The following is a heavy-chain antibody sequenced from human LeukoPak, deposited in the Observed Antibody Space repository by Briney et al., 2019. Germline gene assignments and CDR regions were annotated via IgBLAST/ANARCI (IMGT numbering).Heavy chain of an antibody. D-gene: IGHD4-23*01. V-gene: IGHV4-59*01. CDR1: GGSISSYY. CDR3: ARDRVGSRGNPPRFDY. CDR2: IYYSGST. J-gene: IGHJ4*02. Sequence: PSETLSLTCTVSGGSISSYYWSWIRQPPGKGLEWIGYIYYSGSTNYNPSLKSRVTISVDTSKNQFSLKLSSVTAADTAVYYCARDRVGSRGNPPRFDYWGREPWSPSPQ.